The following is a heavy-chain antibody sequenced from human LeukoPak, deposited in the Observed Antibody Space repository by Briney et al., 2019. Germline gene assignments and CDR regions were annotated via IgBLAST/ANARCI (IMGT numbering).Heavy chain of an antibody. D-gene: IGHD4-23*01. J-gene: IGHJ3*02. CDR3: ATGDLRWYAFDI. CDR2: INPNSGGT. CDR1: GYTFTGYY. Sequence: ASVKVSCKASGYTFTGYYMHWVRQAPGQGLEWMGRINPNSGGTNYAQKFQGRVTMTRDTSISTAYMELSRLRSDDTAVYYCATGDLRWYAFDIWGQGTMVTVSS. V-gene: IGHV1-2*06.